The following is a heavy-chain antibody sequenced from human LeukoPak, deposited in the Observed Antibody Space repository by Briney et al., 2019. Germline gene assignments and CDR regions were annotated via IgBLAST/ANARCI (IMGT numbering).Heavy chain of an antibody. CDR1: GGSISSYY. CDR2: IYYSGST. V-gene: IGHV4-59*01. J-gene: IGHJ4*02. D-gene: IGHD5-24*01. CDR3: ARGREMATIPFDY. Sequence: SETLSLTCTVSGGSISSYYWSWIRQPPGQGLEWIGYIYYSGSTNYNPSLKSRVTISVDTSKNQFSLKLSSVTAADTAVYYCARGREMATIPFDYWGQGTLVTVSS.